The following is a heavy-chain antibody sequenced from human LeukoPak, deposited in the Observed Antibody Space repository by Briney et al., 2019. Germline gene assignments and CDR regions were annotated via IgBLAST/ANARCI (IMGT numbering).Heavy chain of an antibody. CDR1: GGSIRSSYYY. V-gene: IGHV4-39*07. J-gene: IGHJ4*02. CDR2: IYDSGST. Sequence: SSETLSLTCTVSGGSIRSSYYYWGWIRQPPGKGLEWIGSIYDSGSTNYNPSLKSRVTISVDTSKNQFSLKLSSVTAADTAVYYCASPRAFGSGLNYWGQGTLVTVSS. D-gene: IGHD3-10*01. CDR3: ASPRAFGSGLNY.